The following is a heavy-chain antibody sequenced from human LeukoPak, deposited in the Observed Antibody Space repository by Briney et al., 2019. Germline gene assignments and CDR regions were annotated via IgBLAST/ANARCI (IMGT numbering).Heavy chain of an antibody. CDR3: ARDRGTMVRGVIILAYYFDY. Sequence: GGSLRLSCAASGFTFSSYGMHWVRQAPVKGLEWVAVISYDGSNKYYADSVKGRFTISRDNSKNTLYLQMNSLRAEDTAVYYCARDRGTMVRGVIILAYYFDYWGQGTLVTVSS. D-gene: IGHD3-10*01. V-gene: IGHV3-30*03. CDR1: GFTFSSYG. CDR2: ISYDGSNK. J-gene: IGHJ4*02.